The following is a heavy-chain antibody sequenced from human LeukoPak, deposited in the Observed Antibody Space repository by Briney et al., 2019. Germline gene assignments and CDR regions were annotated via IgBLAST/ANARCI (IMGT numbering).Heavy chain of an antibody. CDR3: ARVEYCSSTSCYPSAFDI. J-gene: IGHJ3*02. CDR1: GGSFSGYY. CDR2: IKHSGST. V-gene: IGHV4-34*01. D-gene: IGHD2-2*01. Sequence: PSETLSLTCAVYGGSFSGYYWSWIRQPPGKGLEWIGEIKHSGSTNYNPSLKSRVTISVDTSKNQFSLKLSSVTAADTAVYYCARVEYCSSTSCYPSAFDIWGQGTMVTVSS.